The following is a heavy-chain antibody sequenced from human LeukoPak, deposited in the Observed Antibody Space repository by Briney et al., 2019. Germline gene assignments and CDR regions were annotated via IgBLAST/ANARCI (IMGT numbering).Heavy chain of an antibody. V-gene: IGHV3-23*01. CDR3: AKPKVGAKYYYGMDV. CDR1: GFTFSSYA. D-gene: IGHD1-26*01. J-gene: IGHJ6*02. Sequence: GGSLRLSCAASGFTFSSYAMNWVRQAPGKGLEWVSAISGSGGSTYYADSVKGRFTISRDNSKNTVYLQMDSLRAEDMAVYHCAKPKVGAKYYYGMDVWGQGTTVTVSS. CDR2: ISGSGGST.